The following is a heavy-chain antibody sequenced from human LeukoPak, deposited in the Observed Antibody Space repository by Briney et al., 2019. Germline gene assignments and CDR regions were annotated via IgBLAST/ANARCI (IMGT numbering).Heavy chain of an antibody. D-gene: IGHD3-3*01. CDR1: GFTFNTYV. J-gene: IGHJ5*02. CDR3: AKDWSGNYNWSDP. CDR2: ISYDGSNK. Sequence: GRSLRLSCAASGFTFNTYVMHWVRQAPGKGLEWVAVISYDGSNKYYADSVKGRSSISRDNSKNTLYLQMNSLRAEDTAVYYCAKDWSGNYNWSDPWGQGTLVTVSS. V-gene: IGHV3-30*04.